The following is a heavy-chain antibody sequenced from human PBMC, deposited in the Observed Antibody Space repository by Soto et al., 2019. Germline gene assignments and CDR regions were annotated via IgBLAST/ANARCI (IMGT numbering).Heavy chain of an antibody. CDR3: ARLLDYGDYPTDY. D-gene: IGHD4-17*01. CDR1: GYTFTGYY. V-gene: IGHV1-2*02. J-gene: IGHJ4*02. Sequence: ASVKVSCKASGYTFTGYYMHWVRQAPGQGLEWMGWINPNSGGTNYAQKFQGRVTMTRDTSISTAYMELSRLRSDDTAVYYCARLLDYGDYPTDYWGQGTMLTVSS. CDR2: INPNSGGT.